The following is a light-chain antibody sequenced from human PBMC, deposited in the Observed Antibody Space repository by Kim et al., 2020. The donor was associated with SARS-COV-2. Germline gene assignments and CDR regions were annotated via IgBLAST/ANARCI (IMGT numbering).Light chain of an antibody. Sequence: KTVTISCTRSSGSITSNYVQWHQQRPGSSPTTLIFEDDQRPSGVPDRFSASIDSSSNSASLTISEMKTEDEGDYYCQSYDSNIQGVFGGGTQLTVL. CDR3: QSYDSNIQGV. CDR1: SGSITSNY. J-gene: IGLJ3*02. V-gene: IGLV6-57*01. CDR2: EDD.